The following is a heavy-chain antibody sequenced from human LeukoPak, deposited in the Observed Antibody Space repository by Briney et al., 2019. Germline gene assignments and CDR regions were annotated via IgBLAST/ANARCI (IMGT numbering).Heavy chain of an antibody. CDR1: GGSFSAYH. CDR2: ISRSGST. CDR3: ARSGLTTVLSLE. Sequence: SETLSPTCAVSGGSFSAYHWSWIRQPPGKGLEWIGEISRSGSTNYNPSLKSRVTISVDTSKNQFSLKLSSVTAADTGVYYCARSGLTTVLSLEWGLGTLVTVSS. J-gene: IGHJ4*02. V-gene: IGHV4-34*01. D-gene: IGHD4-11*01.